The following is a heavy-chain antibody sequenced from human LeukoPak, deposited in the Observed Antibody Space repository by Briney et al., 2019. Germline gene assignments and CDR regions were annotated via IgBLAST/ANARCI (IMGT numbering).Heavy chain of an antibody. Sequence: GGSLRLSCAASGFTFSSYAMSWVRQAPGKGLEWVSAISGSGGSTYYADSVKGRFTISRDNPKNTLYLQMNSLRAEDTAVYYCAKDLMGLQLKADYFDYWGQGTLVTVSS. CDR2: ISGSGGST. CDR3: AKDLMGLQLKADYFDY. J-gene: IGHJ4*02. D-gene: IGHD1-1*01. V-gene: IGHV3-23*01. CDR1: GFTFSSYA.